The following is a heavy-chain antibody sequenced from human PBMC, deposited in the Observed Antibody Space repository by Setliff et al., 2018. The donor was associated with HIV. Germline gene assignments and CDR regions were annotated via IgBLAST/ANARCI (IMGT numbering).Heavy chain of an antibody. J-gene: IGHJ5*02. CDR2: IYHTGST. CDR1: GGFISSSSYY. V-gene: IGHV4-39*01. Sequence: SETLSLTCTVSGGFISSSSYYWAWIRQPPGKGLEWVGHIYHTGSTYYNPSLKSRVSISVATSKSQFSLNIYSVTAADTAVYYCARLGAVAGPFGRFDPWGQGTPGTVS. D-gene: IGHD6-19*01. CDR3: ARLGAVAGPFGRFDP.